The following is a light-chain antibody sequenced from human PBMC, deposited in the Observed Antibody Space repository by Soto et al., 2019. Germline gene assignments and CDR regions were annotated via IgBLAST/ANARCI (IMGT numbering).Light chain of an antibody. CDR3: QQTYSTPRT. Sequence: DIQMTQSPSSLSASVGDRVTITCRASRSINTYVNWYQQRPGKAPELLIYSASNLHTGVPSRFSGSGSETDCTFTINNLLPEDFAIYYCQQTYSTPRTFGQGTKVDIK. CDR1: RSINTY. CDR2: SAS. J-gene: IGKJ1*01. V-gene: IGKV1-39*01.